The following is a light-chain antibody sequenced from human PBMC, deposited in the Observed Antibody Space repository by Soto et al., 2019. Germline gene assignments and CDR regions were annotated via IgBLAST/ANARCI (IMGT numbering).Light chain of an antibody. CDR3: NSYTSSNTYV. CDR2: EVF. J-gene: IGLJ1*01. V-gene: IGLV2-18*02. CDR1: SSDVGSYNR. Sequence: QSALTQPPSVSGSPGQAVTISCTGTSSDVGSYNRVSWYRQPPGTAPKLMIYEVFNRPSGVPDRFSGSKSGNTASLTISGLQAEDEADYYCNSYTSSNTYVFGTGTKLTVL.